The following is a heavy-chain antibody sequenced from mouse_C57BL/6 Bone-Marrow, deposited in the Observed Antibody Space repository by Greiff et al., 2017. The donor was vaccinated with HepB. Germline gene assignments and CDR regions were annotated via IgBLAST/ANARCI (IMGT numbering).Heavy chain of an antibody. D-gene: IGHD1-1*01. CDR1: GYSITSGYY. CDR3: ARRAVVGNYFDY. V-gene: IGHV3-6*01. CDR2: ISYDGSN. J-gene: IGHJ2*01. Sequence: ESGPGLVKPSQSLSLTCSVTGYSITSGYYWNWIRQFPGNKLEWMGYISYDGSNNYNPSLKNRISITRDTSKNKFFLKLNSVTTEDTATYYCARRAVVGNYFDYWGQGTTLTVSS.